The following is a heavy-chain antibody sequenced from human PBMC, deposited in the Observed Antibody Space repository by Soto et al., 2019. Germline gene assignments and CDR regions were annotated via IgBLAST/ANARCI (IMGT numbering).Heavy chain of an antibody. Sequence: ASVKVSCKASGCTFTDYFVHWVQQAPGQGLEWMGWINPISGGKNYAEKFQVRVTMTRDTSISTVYLALSRLRFDDTAIYYCARVPHSGPRTTVNPSFDYWGQGTLVTVSS. CDR3: ARVPHSGPRTTVNPSFDY. CDR2: INPISGGK. V-gene: IGHV1-2*02. J-gene: IGHJ4*02. CDR1: GCTFTDYF. D-gene: IGHD4-17*01.